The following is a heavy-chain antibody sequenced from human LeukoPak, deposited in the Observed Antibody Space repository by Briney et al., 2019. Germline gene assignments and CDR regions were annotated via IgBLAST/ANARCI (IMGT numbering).Heavy chain of an antibody. CDR3: ARVLRFLEWFPPSNWFDP. D-gene: IGHD3-3*01. J-gene: IGHJ5*02. V-gene: IGHV1-69*05. CDR1: GGTLSSYA. Sequence: SVKVSCKASGGTLSSYAISWVRQAPGQGLEWMGRIIPIFGTANYAQKLQGRVTMTTDTSTSTAYMELRSLRSDDTAVYYCARVLRFLEWFPPSNWFDPRGQGTLVTVSS. CDR2: IIPIFGTA.